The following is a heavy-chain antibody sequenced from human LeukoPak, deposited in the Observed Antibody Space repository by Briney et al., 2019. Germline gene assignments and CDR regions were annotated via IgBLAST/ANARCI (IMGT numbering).Heavy chain of an antibody. CDR1: GFTFSNFW. CDR2: IKQDETEK. V-gene: IGHV3-7*03. Sequence: GESLRLSCTASGFTFSNFWMGWVRQAPGKGLEWVANIKQDETEKFYLGSVKGRFTISRDNAKNSLYLQMNSLRVEDTALYYCAKVPGWELKRFFQHWGQGTLVTVSS. J-gene: IGHJ1*01. CDR3: AKVPGWELKRFFQH. D-gene: IGHD1-26*01.